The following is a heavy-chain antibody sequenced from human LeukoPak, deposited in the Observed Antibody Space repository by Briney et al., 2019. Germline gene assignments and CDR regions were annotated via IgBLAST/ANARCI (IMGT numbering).Heavy chain of an antibody. J-gene: IGHJ3*02. D-gene: IGHD2-15*01. CDR2: IWNAGNNK. V-gene: IGHV3-33*06. CDR1: GFTFSSYG. CDR3: AKDQIYSSGGVIDI. Sequence: PGRSLRLSCVASGFTFSSYGMHWVRQAPGKRLEWVSLIWNAGNNKYYTDSVKGRFTISRDNSKNTLYLQMNSLKAEDTAVYYCAKDQIYSSGGVIDIWGQGTMVTVSS.